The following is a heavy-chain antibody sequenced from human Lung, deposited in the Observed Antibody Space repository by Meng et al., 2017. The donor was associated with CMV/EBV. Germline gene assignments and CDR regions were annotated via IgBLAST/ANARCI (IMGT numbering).Heavy chain of an antibody. CDR1: GYSFTGGYY. CDR3: ARGPTVTRFDY. Sequence: ASVKVSCKGSGYSFTGGYYMHWVRQAPGQGLEWMGWINTKRGGPYYGEKFQGRVTMTRDTSISTVYMEVSRLRPDDTAVYYCARGPTVTRFDYWGQGTLVTVSS. J-gene: IGHJ4*02. CDR2: INTKRGGP. V-gene: IGHV1-2*02. D-gene: IGHD4-11*01.